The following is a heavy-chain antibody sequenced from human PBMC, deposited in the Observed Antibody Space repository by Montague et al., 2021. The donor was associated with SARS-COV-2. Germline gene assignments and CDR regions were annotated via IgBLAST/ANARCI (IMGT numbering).Heavy chain of an antibody. CDR3: ARGGGGYDY. CDR2: IKGDGSEK. V-gene: IGHV3-7*04. D-gene: IGHD5-12*01. CDR1: GLTFSVYW. J-gene: IGHJ4*02. Sequence: SLRLSCAASGLTFSVYWMSWVHQAPGKGLEWVANIKGDGSEKYYVDSVKGRFTISRDNAKNSLYLQMNSLRAEDTAVYYCARGGGGYDYWGQGTLVTVSS.